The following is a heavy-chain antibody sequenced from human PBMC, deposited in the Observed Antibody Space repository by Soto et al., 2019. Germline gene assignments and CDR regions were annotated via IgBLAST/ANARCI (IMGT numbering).Heavy chain of an antibody. Sequence: ETLSLTCAVYGGSVNGYYWSWIRQPPGKGLEWIGEINHTGGTHYNPSLKSRVTMSVDTSKNQFSLRLSSATAADTAIYYCATRITVFGLLIPPFDPWGQGTQVTVSS. CDR2: INHTGGT. D-gene: IGHD3-3*01. CDR3: ATRITVFGLLIPPFDP. CDR1: GGSVNGYY. V-gene: IGHV4-34*01. J-gene: IGHJ5*02.